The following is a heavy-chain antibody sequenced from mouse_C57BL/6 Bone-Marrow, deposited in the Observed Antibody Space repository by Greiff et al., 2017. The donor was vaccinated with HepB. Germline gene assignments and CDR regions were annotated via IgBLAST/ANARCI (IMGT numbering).Heavy chain of an antibody. CDR2: IWRGGST. D-gene: IGHD1-1*01. CDR3: ATIYYGSSSNYAMDY. CDR1: GFSLTSYG. Sequence: QVQLKQSGPGLVQPSQCLSITCTVSGFSLTSYGVHWVRQSPGKGLEWLGVIWRGGSTDYNAASMSRLSITKDNSKNQVFFKMNSLQADDTAIYYCATIYYGSSSNYAMDYWGQGTSVTVSS. J-gene: IGHJ4*01. V-gene: IGHV2-5*01.